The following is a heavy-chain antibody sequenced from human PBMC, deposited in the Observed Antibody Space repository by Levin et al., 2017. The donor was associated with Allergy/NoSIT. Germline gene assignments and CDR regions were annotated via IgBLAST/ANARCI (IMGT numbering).Heavy chain of an antibody. Sequence: PGGSLRLSCAASGFSFSDYPMTWVRQGQGKGLEWVAATSYDGSNKNYADSVKGRFTISRDNSKNTLYLQMNSLRPVDTAVYYCARALSGSYFDYWGQGTLVTVSS. CDR1: GFSFSDYP. CDR2: TSYDGSNK. J-gene: IGHJ4*02. V-gene: IGHV3-30-3*01. D-gene: IGHD3-10*01. CDR3: ARALSGSYFDY.